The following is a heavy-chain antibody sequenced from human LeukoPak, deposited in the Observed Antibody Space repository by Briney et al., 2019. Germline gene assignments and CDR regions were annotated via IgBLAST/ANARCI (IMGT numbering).Heavy chain of an antibody. V-gene: IGHV3-7*04. CDR2: INQDGSGK. J-gene: IGHJ4*02. CDR1: GFAFSSDW. Sequence: EGSLRLSCTASGFAFSSDWMTWVRQAPGKGLEWVANINQDGSGKYYVNSVKGRFTISRDNAENSLFLQMNSLTAEDTAVYYCARDSGTSDFDYWGQGTLVTVSS. D-gene: IGHD3-10*01. CDR3: ARDSGTSDFDY.